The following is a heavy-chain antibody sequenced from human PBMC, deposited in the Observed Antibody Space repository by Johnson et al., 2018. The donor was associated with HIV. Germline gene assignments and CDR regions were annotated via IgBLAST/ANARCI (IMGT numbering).Heavy chain of an antibody. V-gene: IGHV3-7*03. CDR1: GFTFSSYA. CDR2: IKQDGSEK. Sequence: VQLVESGGGLVQPGGSLRLSCAASGFTFSSYAMSWVRQAPGKGLEWVANIKQDGSEKYYVDSVKGRFTISRDNAKKSLYLQMNNLRAEDTAVYYCVRDDGSNYEAFDIWGQGTMVTVSS. CDR3: VRDDGSNYEAFDI. J-gene: IGHJ3*02. D-gene: IGHD4-11*01.